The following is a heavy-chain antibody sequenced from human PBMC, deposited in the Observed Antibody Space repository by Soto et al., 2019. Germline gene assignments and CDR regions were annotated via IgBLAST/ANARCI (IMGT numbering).Heavy chain of an antibody. Sequence: PSEPKSLTCTVSGGKIGGRGDYWSWNKKYSGKGLEWIGYISYSGSTYYSPSLKSRVTISVDTSKNQFSLNLSSVTAADTAVYYCARGSPITGTIHWFDPWGQGTLVTVSS. D-gene: IGHD1-20*01. J-gene: IGHJ5*02. CDR2: ISYSGST. CDR3: ARGSPITGTIHWFDP. CDR1: GGKIGGRGDY. V-gene: IGHV4-31*03.